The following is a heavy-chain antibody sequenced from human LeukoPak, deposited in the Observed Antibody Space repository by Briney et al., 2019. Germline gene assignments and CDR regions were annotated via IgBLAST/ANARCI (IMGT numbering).Heavy chain of an antibody. CDR1: GFTFDDYA. D-gene: IGHD3-22*01. V-gene: IGHV3-9*01. CDR2: ISWNSGSI. J-gene: IGHJ4*02. Sequence: GRSLRLSCAASGFTFDDYAMPWVRQAPGKGLEWVSGISWNSGSIGYADSVKGRFTISRDNAKNSLYLQMNSLRAEDTALYYCAKDVYYDSSGYPDYWGQGTLVTVSS. CDR3: AKDVYYDSSGYPDY.